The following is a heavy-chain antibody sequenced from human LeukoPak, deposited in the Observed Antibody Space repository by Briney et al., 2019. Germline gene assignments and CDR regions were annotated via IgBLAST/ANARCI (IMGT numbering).Heavy chain of an antibody. D-gene: IGHD5-18*01. CDR3: ARSDTAMAQDYYYYGMDV. Sequence: SVKVSCKASGGTFSSYAISWVRQAPGQGLEWMGGIIPIFGTANYAQKFQGRVTITADESTSTAYMELSSLKSEDTAVYYCARSDTAMAQDYYYYGMDVWGQGTTVTVSS. J-gene: IGHJ6*02. V-gene: IGHV1-69*13. CDR1: GGTFSSYA. CDR2: IIPIFGTA.